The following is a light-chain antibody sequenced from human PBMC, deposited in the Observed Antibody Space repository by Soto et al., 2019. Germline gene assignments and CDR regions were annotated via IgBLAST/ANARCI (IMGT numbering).Light chain of an antibody. Sequence: EIVLTQSPVTLSLSPGERATLSCRASQSVSSYLAWYQQKPGQAPRLLIYDASNRATGIPARFSGSGSGTDVTLTISSLEPEDFAVYFCQQRSNWPPGVYTFGQGTKLEIK. CDR3: QQRSNWPPGVYT. J-gene: IGKJ2*01. V-gene: IGKV3-11*01. CDR1: QSVSSY. CDR2: DAS.